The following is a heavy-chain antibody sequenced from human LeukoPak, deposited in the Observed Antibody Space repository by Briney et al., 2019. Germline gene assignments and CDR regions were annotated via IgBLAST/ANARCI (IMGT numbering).Heavy chain of an antibody. CDR3: ARESLGYGSGGSCPYYFDY. J-gene: IGHJ4*02. D-gene: IGHD2-15*01. V-gene: IGHV4-4*07. CDR2: IYTSGST. Sequence: SETLSLTCTVSGGSISSYYWSWIREPAGKGLEWIGRIYTSGSTNYSPSLKRRVTMSVATSRNQFSLKLSSVTAADTAVYYCARESLGYGSGGSCPYYFDYWGQGTLVTVSS. CDR1: GGSISSYY.